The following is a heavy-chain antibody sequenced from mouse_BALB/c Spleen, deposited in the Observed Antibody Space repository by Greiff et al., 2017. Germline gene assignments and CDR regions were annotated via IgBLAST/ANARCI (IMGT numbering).Heavy chain of an antibody. Sequence: EVMLVESGGGLVQPGGSLKLSCAASGFTFSSYGMSWVRQTPDKRLELVATINSNGGSTYYPDSVKGRFTISRDNAKNTLYLQMSSLKSEDTAMYYCARPGFYAMDYWGQGTSVTVSS. CDR1: GFTFSSYG. V-gene: IGHV5-6-3*01. D-gene: IGHD4-1*01. J-gene: IGHJ4*01. CDR3: ARPGFYAMDY. CDR2: INSNGGST.